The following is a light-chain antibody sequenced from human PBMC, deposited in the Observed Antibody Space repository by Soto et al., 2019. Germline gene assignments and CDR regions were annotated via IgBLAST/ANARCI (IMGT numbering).Light chain of an antibody. CDR2: DAS. Sequence: ICLTQSQATLPLSQGERATLSCRPSKRVSSSLAWYQQKPGQAPRLLIYDASNRATGIPARFSGSGSGTDFTLTISSLEPEDLAVYYCQQRSNWPLTFGQGTRLEIK. J-gene: IGKJ5*01. V-gene: IGKV3-11*01. CDR1: KRVSSS. CDR3: QQRSNWPLT.